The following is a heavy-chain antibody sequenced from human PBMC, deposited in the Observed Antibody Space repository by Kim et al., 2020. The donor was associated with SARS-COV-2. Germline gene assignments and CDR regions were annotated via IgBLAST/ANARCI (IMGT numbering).Heavy chain of an antibody. V-gene: IGHV3-74*01. D-gene: IGHD1-1*01. CDR2: IDSDGSST. CDR3: ARDQGAGTPFDY. Sequence: GGSLRLSCAASGFTFSTYWMHWVRQAPGKGPVGVSRIDSDGSSTSYADFVKGRFTISRDNAKNTLYLQMNSLRAEDTAVYYCARDQGAGTPFDYWGQGTPVTVSS. CDR1: GFTFSTYW. J-gene: IGHJ4*02.